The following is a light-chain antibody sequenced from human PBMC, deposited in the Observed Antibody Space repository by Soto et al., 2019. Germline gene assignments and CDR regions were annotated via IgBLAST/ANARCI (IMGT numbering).Light chain of an antibody. CDR1: DNDVGRYDY. V-gene: IGLV2-8*01. J-gene: IGLJ2*01. CDR3: MSYVGGNSVA. CDR2: EVS. Sequence: QSALTQPPSASGSPGMLVTLSCSGTDNDVGRYDYVSWYQQHPGKAPKLLIYEVSKRPSGVPDRFSASKSGNTASLTVSGLQGEDEADYYCMSYVGGNSVAFGGGTKVTVL.